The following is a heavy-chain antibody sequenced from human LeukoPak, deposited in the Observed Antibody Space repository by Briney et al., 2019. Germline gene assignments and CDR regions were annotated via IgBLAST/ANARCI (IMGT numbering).Heavy chain of an antibody. D-gene: IGHD3-9*01. Sequence: ASVKVSCKASGGTFSSYAISWVRQAPGQGLEWMGRIIPILGIANYAQKFQGRVTITADKSTSTAYMELSSLRSEDTAVYYCASMNYDILTGYPHYYYYGMDVWGQGTTVTVSS. CDR3: ASMNYDILTGYPHYYYYGMDV. CDR2: IIPILGIA. V-gene: IGHV1-69*04. CDR1: GGTFSSYA. J-gene: IGHJ6*02.